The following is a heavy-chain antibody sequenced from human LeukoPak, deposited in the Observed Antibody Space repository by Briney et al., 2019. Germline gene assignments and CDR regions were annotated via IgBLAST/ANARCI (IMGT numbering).Heavy chain of an antibody. CDR1: GGSISSSSYY. CDR2: IYYSGST. J-gene: IGHJ5*02. V-gene: IGHV4-39*07. D-gene: IGHD3-3*01. CDR3: ARESYYDFWSGRNWFDP. Sequence: KPSETLSLTCTVSGGSISSSSYYWGWIRQPPGKGLEWIGSIYYSGSTYYNPSLKSRVTISVDTSKNQFSLKLRSVTAADTAVYYCARESYYDFWSGRNWFDPWGQGTLVTVSS.